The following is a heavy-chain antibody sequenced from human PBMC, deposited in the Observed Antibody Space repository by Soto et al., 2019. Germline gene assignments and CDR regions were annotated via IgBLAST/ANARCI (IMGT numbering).Heavy chain of an antibody. J-gene: IGHJ5*02. CDR3: ARGEATMIVVVTTGHDNWFDP. Sequence: ASETLSLTCAVYGGSFSGYYWSWIRQPPGKGLEWIGEINHSGSTNYNPSLKSRVTISVDTSKNQFSLKLSSVTAADTAVYYCARGEATMIVVVTTGHDNWFDPWGQGILVTVSS. CDR2: INHSGST. V-gene: IGHV4-34*01. D-gene: IGHD3-22*01. CDR1: GGSFSGYY.